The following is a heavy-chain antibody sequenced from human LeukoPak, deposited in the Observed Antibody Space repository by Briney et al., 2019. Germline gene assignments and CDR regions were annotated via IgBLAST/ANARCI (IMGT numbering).Heavy chain of an antibody. CDR3: ARDLKGAAFDI. CDR1: GYSISSGYY. Sequence: SETLSLTCTVSGYSISSGYYWGWIRQPPGKGLEWIGSIYHSGSTYYNPSLKSRVTISVDTSKNQFSLKLSSVTAADTAVYYCARDLKGAAFDIWGQGTMVTVSS. CDR2: IYHSGST. J-gene: IGHJ3*02. V-gene: IGHV4-38-2*02.